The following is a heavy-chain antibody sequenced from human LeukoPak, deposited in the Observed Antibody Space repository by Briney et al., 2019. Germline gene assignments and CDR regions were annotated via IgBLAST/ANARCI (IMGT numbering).Heavy chain of an antibody. J-gene: IGHJ4*02. D-gene: IGHD6-19*01. CDR3: ARGAVAGPGGVYYFDY. V-gene: IGHV3-7*01. Sequence: GGSLRLSCAASGFTFSSYWMSWVRQAPGKGLEWVANIKRDGSEKYYVDSVKGRFTIYRDNAKNSLYLQMNSLRAEDTAVYYCARGAVAGPGGVYYFDYWGQGTLVTVSS. CDR1: GFTFSSYW. CDR2: IKRDGSEK.